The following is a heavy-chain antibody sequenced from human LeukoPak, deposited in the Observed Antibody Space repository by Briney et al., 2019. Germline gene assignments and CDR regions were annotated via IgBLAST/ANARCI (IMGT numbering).Heavy chain of an antibody. D-gene: IGHD2-2*01. V-gene: IGHV1-18*01. CDR2: ISGYNGNT. CDR3: VRIGCSSTSCYGNSVDP. CDR1: GYTFSNYG. Sequence: ASVKVSCKTSGYTFSNYGPNWVRQAPGQGLEWMGWISGYNGNTLYAQKFQGRVTMTTDTSTSTAYMELRSLRSDDTAVYYCVRIGCSSTSCYGNSVDPWGQGTLVTVSS. J-gene: IGHJ5*02.